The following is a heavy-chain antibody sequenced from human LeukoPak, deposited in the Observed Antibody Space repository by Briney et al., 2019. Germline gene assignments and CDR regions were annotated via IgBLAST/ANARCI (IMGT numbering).Heavy chain of an antibody. Sequence: ASVKVSCKASGYTFTSYDINWVRQATGQGLEWMGWMNPNSGNTGYAQKFQGRVTMTRNTSISTAYMELSSLRSEDTAVYYCARVYRQSGSYYGWFDPWGQGTLVTVSS. CDR3: ARVYRQSGSYYGWFDP. CDR2: MNPNSGNT. D-gene: IGHD1-26*01. CDR1: GYTFTSYD. V-gene: IGHV1-8*01. J-gene: IGHJ5*02.